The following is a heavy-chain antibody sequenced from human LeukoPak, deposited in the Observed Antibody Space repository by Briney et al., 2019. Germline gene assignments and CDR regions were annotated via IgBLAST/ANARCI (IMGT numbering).Heavy chain of an antibody. CDR3: AKSPTYYYDSSAYRHFDY. J-gene: IGHJ4*02. D-gene: IGHD3-22*01. V-gene: IGHV3-23*01. Sequence: GGSLRLSCAASEFTFSKYAMTWVRQAPGKGLEWVSSINGGGGSAFYAHSVKGRFTISRDNSKNTLHLQMNSLRAEDTAVYYCAKSPTYYYDSSAYRHFDYWGQGTLVTVSS. CDR2: INGGGGSA. CDR1: EFTFSKYA.